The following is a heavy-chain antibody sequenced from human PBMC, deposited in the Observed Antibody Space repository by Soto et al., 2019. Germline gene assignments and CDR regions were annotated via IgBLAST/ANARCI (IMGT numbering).Heavy chain of an antibody. Sequence: QVQVVESGGGVVQPGRSLRLSCAASGFTFRTYAMHWVRQAPGKGLEWVAVISHDGSNTDYGDSVKGRFTISRDNSKSTLSLQMNSLRPEDTGVYYCAKDAGSTEYFFASWGQGTLVGVSS. CDR3: AKDAGSTEYFFAS. J-gene: IGHJ4*02. V-gene: IGHV3-30*18. CDR1: GFTFRTYA. CDR2: ISHDGSNT.